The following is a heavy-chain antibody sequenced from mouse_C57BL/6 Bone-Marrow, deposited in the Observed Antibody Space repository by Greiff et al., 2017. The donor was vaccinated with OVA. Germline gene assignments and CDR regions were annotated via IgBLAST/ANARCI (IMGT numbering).Heavy chain of an antibody. CDR3: ATTYPGWAY. D-gene: IGHD5-1*01. Sequence: EVKVVESGGGLVQPGGSLSLSCAASGFTFTDYYMSWVRQPPGKALEWLGFIRNKANGYTTEYSASVKGRFTISRDNSQSILYLQMNDLGAEDSATDYCATTYPGWAYWGQGTLVTVSA. CDR1: GFTFTDYY. J-gene: IGHJ3*01. V-gene: IGHV7-3*01. CDR2: IRNKANGYTT.